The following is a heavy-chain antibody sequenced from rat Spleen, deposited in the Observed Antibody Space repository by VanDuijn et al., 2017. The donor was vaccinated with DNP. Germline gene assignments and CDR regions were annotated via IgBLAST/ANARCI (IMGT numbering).Heavy chain of an antibody. CDR3: ARLEGYNYDYFDY. V-gene: IGHV5-29*01. D-gene: IGHD1-4*01. CDR1: GFTFSDYY. CDR2: ISYDGSST. J-gene: IGHJ2*01. Sequence: EVQLAESGGGLVQPGRSLKLSCAASGFTFSDYYMAWVRQAPTKGLEWVATISYDGSSTYYRDSVKGRFTISRDNAKSTLYLQMDSLRSEDTATYYCARLEGYNYDYFDYWGQGVMVTVSS.